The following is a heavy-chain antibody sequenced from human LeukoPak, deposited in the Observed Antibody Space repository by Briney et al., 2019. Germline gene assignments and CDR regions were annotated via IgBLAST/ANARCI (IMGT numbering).Heavy chain of an antibody. V-gene: IGHV3-15*07. J-gene: IGHJ4*02. CDR3: TSETNYYDSSGYYSPFDY. CDR1: GFTFSNAW. D-gene: IGHD3-22*01. CDR2: IKSKPDGGTT. Sequence: GGSLRLSCSASGFTFSNAWMNWVRQAPGKGLEWVGRIKSKPDGGTTDYAAPVKGRFTISRDDSKNTLYLQMNSLKTEDTAVYYCTSETNYYDSSGYYSPFDYWGQGTLVTVSS.